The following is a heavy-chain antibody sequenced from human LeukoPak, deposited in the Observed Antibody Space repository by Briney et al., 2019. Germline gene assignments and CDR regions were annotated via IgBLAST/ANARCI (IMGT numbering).Heavy chain of an antibody. D-gene: IGHD1-26*01. CDR1: GGSISSYY. J-gene: IGHJ4*02. CDR2: IYYSGST. V-gene: IGHV4-59*08. Sequence: PSETLSLTCTVSGGSISSYYWSWIRQPPGKGLEWIGYIYYSGSTKYNPSLKSRVTISVDTSKNQFSPKLSSVTAADTAVYYCARISAYSGTYYWGQGTLVTVSS. CDR3: ARISAYSGTYY.